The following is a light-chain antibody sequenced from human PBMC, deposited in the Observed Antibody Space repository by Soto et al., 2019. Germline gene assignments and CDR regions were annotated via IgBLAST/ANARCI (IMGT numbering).Light chain of an antibody. V-gene: IGKV4-1*01. J-gene: IGKJ2*01. CDR1: QSVLYNSNNKNY. Sequence: DIVMTQSPDSLAVSLGERATINCKSSQSVLYNSNNKNYLAWYQQKPGQPPKLLIYWASTRESGVPDRFSGSGSWTDFTLTISSLQAEDVAVYYCQQYYITPYTFGQGTKLEIK. CDR2: WAS. CDR3: QQYYITPYT.